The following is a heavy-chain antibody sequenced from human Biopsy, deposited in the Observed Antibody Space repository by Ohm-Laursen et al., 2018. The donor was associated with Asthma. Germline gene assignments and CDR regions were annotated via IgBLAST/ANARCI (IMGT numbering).Heavy chain of an antibody. Sequence: SVKVSCKSLGGTFNTYVIGWVRQAPGQGLEGMGGINSGFGTTTYPQKFQDRVTITADDSTSTVYMELSSLRSEDTAVYYCARKAGSCISRTCYSLDFWGQGTLVTVSS. D-gene: IGHD2-2*01. CDR1: GGTFNTYV. J-gene: IGHJ4*02. CDR2: INSGFGTT. CDR3: ARKAGSCISRTCYSLDF. V-gene: IGHV1-69*13.